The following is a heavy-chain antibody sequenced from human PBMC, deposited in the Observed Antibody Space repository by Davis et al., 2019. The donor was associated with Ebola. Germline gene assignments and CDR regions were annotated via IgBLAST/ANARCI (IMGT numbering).Heavy chain of an antibody. J-gene: IGHJ4*02. Sequence: MPSETLSLTCAVYGGSFSGYYWSWIRQPPGKGLEWIGEIYHSGSTNYNPSLKSRVTISVDKSKNQFSLKLSSVTAADTAVYYCARYSVTRGLDYWGQGTLVTVSS. CDR3: ARYSVTRGLDY. CDR1: GGSFSGYY. D-gene: IGHD4-17*01. V-gene: IGHV4-34*01. CDR2: IYHSGST.